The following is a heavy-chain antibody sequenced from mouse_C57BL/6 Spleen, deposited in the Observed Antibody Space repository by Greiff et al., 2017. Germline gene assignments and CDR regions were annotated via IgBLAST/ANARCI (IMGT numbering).Heavy chain of an antibody. CDR2: IDPSDSYT. Sequence: VQLQQPGAELVMPGASVKLSCKASGYTFTSYWMHWVKQRPGQGLEWIGEIDPSDSYTNYNQKFKGKSTLTVDKSSSTAYMQLSSLTSEDSAVYYCARGSRSSGCYFDVWGTGTTVTVSS. J-gene: IGHJ1*03. CDR3: ARGSRSSGCYFDV. D-gene: IGHD1-3*01. CDR1: GYTFTSYW. V-gene: IGHV1-69*01.